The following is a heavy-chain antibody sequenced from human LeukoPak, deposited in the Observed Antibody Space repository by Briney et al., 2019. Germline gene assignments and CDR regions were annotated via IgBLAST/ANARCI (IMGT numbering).Heavy chain of an antibody. CDR1: GFTFSSYW. Sequence: GGSLRLSCAASGFTFSSYWMSWVRQAPGKGLEWVANIKQDGSEKYYVDPVKGRFTISRDNAKNSLYLQMNSLRAEDTAVYYCAREEYSSSWHPHFDYWGQGTLVTVSS. CDR2: IKQDGSEK. D-gene: IGHD6-13*01. CDR3: AREEYSSSWHPHFDY. J-gene: IGHJ4*02. V-gene: IGHV3-7*01.